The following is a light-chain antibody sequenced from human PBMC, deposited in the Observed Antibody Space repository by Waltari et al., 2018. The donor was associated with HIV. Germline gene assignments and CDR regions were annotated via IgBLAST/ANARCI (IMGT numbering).Light chain of an antibody. V-gene: IGLV3-1*01. CDR1: KLGDKY. Sequence: SYELTQPPSVSVSPGQTASITCSGDKLGDKYACWYHQKPGQSPVLVIYQDSKRPSVIPERFSGSNSGNTATLTISGTQAMDEADYYCQAWDSNTWVFGGGTKLTVL. J-gene: IGLJ3*02. CDR2: QDS. CDR3: QAWDSNTWV.